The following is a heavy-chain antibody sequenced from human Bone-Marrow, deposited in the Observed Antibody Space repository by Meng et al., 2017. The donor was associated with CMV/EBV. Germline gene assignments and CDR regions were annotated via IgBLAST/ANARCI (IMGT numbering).Heavy chain of an antibody. D-gene: IGHD5-18*01. Sequence: GGSLRLSCAASGFTFDEYAMHWVRQAPGKGLEWVSGISWNSGSIGYADSVKGRFTISRDNAKNSLYLQMNSLRAEDTAVYYCARGYWRNGYPNWGQGTLVTVSS. V-gene: IGHV3-9*01. J-gene: IGHJ4*02. CDR2: ISWNSGSI. CDR3: ARGYWRNGYPN. CDR1: GFTFDEYA.